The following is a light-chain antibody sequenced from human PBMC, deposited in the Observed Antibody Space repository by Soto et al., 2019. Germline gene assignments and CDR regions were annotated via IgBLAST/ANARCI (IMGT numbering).Light chain of an antibody. J-gene: IGLJ1*01. V-gene: IGLV1-47*01. CDR3: AAWDDSLSGRV. CDR1: SSNIGSHN. Sequence: QSVLTQPASASGTSGQRVSISCSGGSSNIGSHNVYWYQQLPGTDPKLLIFKNNQRPSGVPERFSGSKSGTSASLAISGLRSEDEADYYCAAWDDSLSGRVFGTGTKVPVL. CDR2: KNN.